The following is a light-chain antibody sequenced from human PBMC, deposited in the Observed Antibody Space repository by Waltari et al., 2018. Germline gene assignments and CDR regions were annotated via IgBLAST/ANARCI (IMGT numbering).Light chain of an antibody. CDR1: NWGGKY. CDR2: QDN. J-gene: IGLJ2*01. CDR3: QSWDSDLT. Sequence: YEVNQPPAVSVSPGQTATISCSGENWGGKYVCWFQHKPGQAPVLIIYQDNKRPSGIPGRFSASNSGNTATLTISGAQAVDEADYYCQSWDSDLTFGGGTKLTVL. V-gene: IGLV3-1*01.